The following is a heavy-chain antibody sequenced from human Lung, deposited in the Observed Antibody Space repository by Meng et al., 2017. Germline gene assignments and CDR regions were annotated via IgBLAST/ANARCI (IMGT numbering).Heavy chain of an antibody. J-gene: IGHJ4*02. Sequence: GKLQQWGAGLFKPSSPLSLTCVVFGGSFSDYYWSWIRQPPGKGLEWIGEINHSGSTNYNPSLESRATISVDTSQNNLSLKLSSVTAADSAVYYCARGPTTMAHDFDYWGQGTLVTVSS. CDR2: INHSGST. CDR3: ARGPTTMAHDFDY. V-gene: IGHV4-34*01. D-gene: IGHD4-11*01. CDR1: GGSFSDYY.